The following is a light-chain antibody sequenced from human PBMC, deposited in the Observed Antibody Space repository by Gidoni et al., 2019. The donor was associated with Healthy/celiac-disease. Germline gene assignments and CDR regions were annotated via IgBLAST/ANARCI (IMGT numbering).Light chain of an antibody. CDR3: QQYKSYST. J-gene: IGKJ1*01. CDR1: QTICGF. V-gene: IGKV1-5*03. Sequence: DIQLTQSPFTLSASVGDSVTIPCRASQTICGFLAWYQQKPGKAPRLLIYRASGLQSGVPSRFSGSGSGTEFTLTISRLQPDDFATYYCQQYKSYSTFGQGTKVEI. CDR2: RAS.